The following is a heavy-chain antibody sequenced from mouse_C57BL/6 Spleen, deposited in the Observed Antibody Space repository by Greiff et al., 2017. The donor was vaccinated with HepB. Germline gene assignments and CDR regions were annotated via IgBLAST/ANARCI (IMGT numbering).Heavy chain of an antibody. J-gene: IGHJ1*03. CDR2: IYPGNSDT. D-gene: IGHD2-10*02. CDR1: GYTFTSYW. CDR3: TRSGYGNHEGGFDV. V-gene: IGHV1-5*01. Sequence: EVQLQQSGTVLARPGASVKMSCKTSGYTFTSYWMHWVKQRPGQGLEWIGSIYPGNSDTSYNQKFKGKAKLTAVTSSSTAYMELSSLTNEDSAVYYCTRSGYGNHEGGFDVWGTGTTVTVSS.